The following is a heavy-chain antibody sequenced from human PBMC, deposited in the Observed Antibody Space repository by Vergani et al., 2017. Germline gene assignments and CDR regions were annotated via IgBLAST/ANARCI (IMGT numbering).Heavy chain of an antibody. V-gene: IGHV3-33*01. CDR2: IWYDGSNK. CDR1: GFTFSSYG. D-gene: IGHD2-21*02. Sequence: QVQLVESGGGVVQPGRSLRLSCAASGFTFSSYGMHWVRQAPGKGLEWVAVIWYDGSNKYYADSVKGRFTISRDNSKNTLYLQMNSLRAEDTAVYYCARDGSAYCGGDCYSFSGYWGQGTLVTVSS. CDR3: ARDGSAYCGGDCYSFSGY. J-gene: IGHJ4*02.